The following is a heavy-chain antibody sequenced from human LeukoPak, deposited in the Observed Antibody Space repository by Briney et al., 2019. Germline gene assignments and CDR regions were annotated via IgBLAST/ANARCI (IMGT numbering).Heavy chain of an antibody. V-gene: IGHV3-7*03. CDR1: GFIFKDYW. J-gene: IGHJ5*02. D-gene: IGHD3-16*01. CDR3: AKDAQPRSRWFDP. CDR2: IKQDGSEK. Sequence: GGSLRLSCAASGFIFKDYWMIWVRQAPGKGLEWVANIKQDGSEKYYVDSVKGRFTISRDNTKNSLYLQMNTLRAEDTAMYYCAKDAQPRSRWFDPWGQGTLVTVSS.